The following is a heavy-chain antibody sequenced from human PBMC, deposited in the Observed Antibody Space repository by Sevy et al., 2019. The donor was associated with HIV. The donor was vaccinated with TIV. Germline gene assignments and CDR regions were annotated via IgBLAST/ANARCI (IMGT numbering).Heavy chain of an antibody. CDR2: VRNDGSNK. D-gene: IGHD2-8*01. Sequence: GGSLRLSCAASGFSLTTSHMHWVCQAPGKGLEWVAYVRNDGSNKYYADSVRDRFTISRDSPKNTLYLQMNSLRDEDTAIYYCARGRKTTEEWLEELDYYYGLDVWGQGTTVTVSS. CDR3: ARGRKTTEEWLEELDYYYGLDV. CDR1: GFSLTTSH. V-gene: IGHV3-30*02. J-gene: IGHJ6*02.